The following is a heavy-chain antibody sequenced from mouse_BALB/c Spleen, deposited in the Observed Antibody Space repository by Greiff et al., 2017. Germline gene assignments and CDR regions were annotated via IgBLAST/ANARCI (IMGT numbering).Heavy chain of an antibody. V-gene: IGHV7-3*02. CDR2: IRNKANGYTT. J-gene: IGHJ4*01. Sequence: EVHLVESGGGLVQPGGSLRLSCATSGFTFTDYYMSWVRQPPGKALEWLGFIRNKANGYTTEYSASVKGRFTISRDNSQSILYLQMNTLRAEDSATYYCARDNYAMDYWGQGTSVTVSS. CDR3: ARDNYAMDY. CDR1: GFTFTDYY.